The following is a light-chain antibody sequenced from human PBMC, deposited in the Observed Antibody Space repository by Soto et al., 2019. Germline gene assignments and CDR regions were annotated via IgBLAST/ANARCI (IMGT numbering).Light chain of an antibody. CDR1: QTVSRKY. V-gene: IGKV3-20*01. CDR3: QQYDNSPFP. CDR2: DAS. J-gene: IGKJ3*01. Sequence: EIVLTQSPGTLSLSPGERATLSCRASQTVSRKYLAWYQQRPGQAPRLLIFDASSRATGIPDRFSGSGTGTDFTLTISRLEPEDFAVYYCQQYDNSPFPFCPGTQVALK.